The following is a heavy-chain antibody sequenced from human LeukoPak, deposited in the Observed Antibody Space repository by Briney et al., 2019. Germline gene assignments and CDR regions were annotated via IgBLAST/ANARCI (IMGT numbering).Heavy chain of an antibody. Sequence: GGSLRLSCAASGFTFSNYWMHWVRQAPGKGLVWVSRLNADGNSITYADSVRGRFTISRDNAKNTVHLQMNSLRAEDTAVYYCAKSSMIVYYYMDVWGKGTTVTISS. J-gene: IGHJ6*03. CDR1: GFTFSNYW. CDR2: LNADGNSI. V-gene: IGHV3-74*01. CDR3: AKSSMIVYYYMDV. D-gene: IGHD3-22*01.